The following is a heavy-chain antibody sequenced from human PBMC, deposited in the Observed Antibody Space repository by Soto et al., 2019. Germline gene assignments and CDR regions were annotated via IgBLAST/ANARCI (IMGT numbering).Heavy chain of an antibody. CDR3: ARDQHLNIAARLSYYYYYMDV. CDR1: GFTFSSYA. V-gene: IGHV3-64*01. D-gene: IGHD6-6*01. CDR2: ISSNGGST. J-gene: IGHJ6*03. Sequence: EVQLVESGGGLVQPGGSLRLSCAASGFTFSSYAMHWVRQAPGKGLEYVLAISSNGGSTYYANSVKGRFTISRDNSKNTLYLQMGSLRAEDMAVYYCARDQHLNIAARLSYYYYYMDVWGKGTTVTVSS.